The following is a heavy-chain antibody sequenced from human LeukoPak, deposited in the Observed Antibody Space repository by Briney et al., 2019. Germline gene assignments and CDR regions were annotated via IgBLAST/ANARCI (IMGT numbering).Heavy chain of an antibody. Sequence: ASVKVSCKASGYTFTSYDINWLRQATGQGLEWMGWMNPNSGNTGYAQKFQGRVTMTRNTSISTAYMELSSLRSEDTAVYYCARLPLWFGELPPYYFDYWGQGTLVTVSS. J-gene: IGHJ4*02. V-gene: IGHV1-8*01. CDR2: MNPNSGNT. D-gene: IGHD3-10*01. CDR1: GYTFTSYD. CDR3: ARLPLWFGELPPYYFDY.